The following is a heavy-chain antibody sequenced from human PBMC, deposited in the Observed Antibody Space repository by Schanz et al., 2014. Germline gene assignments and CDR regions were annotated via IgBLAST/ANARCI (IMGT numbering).Heavy chain of an antibody. Sequence: QVQLVQSGAEVKKPGSSVKVSCKASGGTFSSYTISWVRQAPGQGLEWMGRIISILGIPNYAQRFQGRVTITADKSSDTAYMELTSLRSEDTAVYFCARDLTVDTGYVVHYYYYGMDVWGQGTTVTVSS. D-gene: IGHD5-12*01. CDR3: ARDLTVDTGYVVHYYYYGMDV. J-gene: IGHJ6*02. CDR2: IISILGIP. CDR1: GGTFSSYT. V-gene: IGHV1-69*08.